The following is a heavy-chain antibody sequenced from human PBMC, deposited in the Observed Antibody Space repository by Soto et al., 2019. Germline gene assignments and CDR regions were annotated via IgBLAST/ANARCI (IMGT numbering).Heavy chain of an antibody. D-gene: IGHD6-13*01. CDR1: GFTFGDYA. CDR2: IRSKAYGGTT. J-gene: IGHJ6*02. CDR3: TREYIAAAGTGDYGMDV. Sequence: PGGSLRLSCTASGFTFGDYAMSWFRQAPGKGLEWVGFIRSKAYGGTTEYAASVKGRFTISRDDSKSIAYLQMNSLKTEDTAVYYCTREYIAAAGTGDYGMDVWGQGTTVTVSS. V-gene: IGHV3-49*03.